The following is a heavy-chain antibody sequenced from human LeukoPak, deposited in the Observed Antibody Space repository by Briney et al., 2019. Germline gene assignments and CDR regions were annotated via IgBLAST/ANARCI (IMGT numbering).Heavy chain of an antibody. D-gene: IGHD4-17*01. CDR2: INSDGSST. CDR1: GFTFSSYW. V-gene: IGHV3-74*01. CDR3: ARDTPYGDYSDY. Sequence: GGSLRLSCAASGFTFSSYWMHWVRQAPGKGLGWVSRINSDGSSTSYADSVKGRFTISRDNAKNTLYLQMNSLRAEDTAVYYCARDTPYGDYSDYWGQGTLVTVSS. J-gene: IGHJ4*02.